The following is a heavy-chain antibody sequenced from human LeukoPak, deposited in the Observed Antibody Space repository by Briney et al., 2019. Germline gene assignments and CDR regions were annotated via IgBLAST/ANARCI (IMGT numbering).Heavy chain of an antibody. CDR1: GFTFSIYT. Sequence: GGSLRLSCAASGFTFSIYTMNWVRRAPGKGLEWVSSITSGSSYIYYAGSVKGRFTISRDNAKNSLYLQMNSLRAEDTAVYYCARIDYWGQGTLVTVSS. CDR3: ARIDY. J-gene: IGHJ4*02. V-gene: IGHV3-21*01. CDR2: ITSGSSYI.